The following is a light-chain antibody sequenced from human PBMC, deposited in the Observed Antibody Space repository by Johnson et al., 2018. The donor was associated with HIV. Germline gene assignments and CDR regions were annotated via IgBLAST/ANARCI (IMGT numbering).Light chain of an antibody. V-gene: IGLV1-51*02. CDR2: ENN. CDR1: SSDMGNYA. Sequence: QSVLTQPPSVSAAPGQKVTISCSGSSSDMGNYAVSWYQQLPGTAPKLLIFENNKRPSGIPDRFSGSKSGTSATLGITGLQTGDEADYYCGTWDSSLSAGGVFGTRTQVTVL. J-gene: IGLJ1*01. CDR3: GTWDSSLSAGGV.